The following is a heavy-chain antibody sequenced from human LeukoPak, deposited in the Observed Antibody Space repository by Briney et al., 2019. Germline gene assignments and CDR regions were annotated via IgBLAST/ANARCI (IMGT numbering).Heavy chain of an antibody. CDR1: GFTFSSFE. CDR3: ARGTDIVATDDAFDV. V-gene: IGHV3-48*03. CDR2: ISSSGSSI. J-gene: IGHJ3*01. Sequence: PGGSLRLSCAASGFTFSSFEMNWVRQAPGKGLEWVSYISSSGSSIYYADSVKGRSTISRDNSKNTLYLQMNSLRAEDTAVYYCARGTDIVATDDAFDVWGQGTMVTVSS. D-gene: IGHD5-12*01.